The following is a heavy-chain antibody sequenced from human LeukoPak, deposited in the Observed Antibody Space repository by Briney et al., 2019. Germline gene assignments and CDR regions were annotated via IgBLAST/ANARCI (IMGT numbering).Heavy chain of an antibody. CDR1: GGTFSSYA. CDR3: ARDSDILTGYYIDY. V-gene: IGHV1-69*06. J-gene: IGHJ4*02. D-gene: IGHD3-9*01. CDR2: IIPIFGTA. Sequence: SVKVSCKASGGTFSSYAISWVRQAPGQGLEWMGRIIPIFGTANCAQKFQGRVTITADKSTSTAYMELSSLRSEDTAVYYCARDSDILTGYYIDYWGQGTLVTVSS.